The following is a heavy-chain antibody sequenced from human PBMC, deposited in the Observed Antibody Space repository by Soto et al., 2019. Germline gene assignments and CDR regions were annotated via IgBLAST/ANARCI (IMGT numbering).Heavy chain of an antibody. D-gene: IGHD3-22*01. V-gene: IGHV3-48*02. CDR2: ISASSSTI. CDR3: ARESSGYPDS. CDR1: GFSFSVYS. Sequence: EVQLVESGGGLVQPGGSLRLSVAASGFSFSVYSMNWFRQALGKGLEGVSYISASSSTIYYADSVKGRFTISRDNAKNSLYLQLSSLRDEDTAIYYCARESSGYPDSWGQGTLVTVSS. J-gene: IGHJ4*02.